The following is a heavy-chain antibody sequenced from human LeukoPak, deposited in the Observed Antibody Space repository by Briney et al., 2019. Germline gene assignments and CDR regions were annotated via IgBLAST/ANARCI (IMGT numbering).Heavy chain of an antibody. Sequence: SETLSLTCAVYGGSFSDYYWSWIRQPPGKGLEWSGEINHSGSTNYNPSLKSRVTISVDTSKNQFSLKLSSVTAADTAVYYCASGPDYYAHQYYFDYWGQGTLVTVSS. CDR2: INHSGST. CDR3: ASGPDYYAHQYYFDY. J-gene: IGHJ4*02. D-gene: IGHD3-10*01. CDR1: GGSFSDYY. V-gene: IGHV4-34*01.